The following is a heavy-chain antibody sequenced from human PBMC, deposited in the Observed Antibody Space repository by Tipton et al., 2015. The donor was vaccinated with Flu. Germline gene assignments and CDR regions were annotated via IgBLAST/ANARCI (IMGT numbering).Heavy chain of an antibody. D-gene: IGHD2-15*01. CDR3: ARRVAAVINEYYFDY. CDR1: GFTFSSYS. Sequence: SLRLSCAASGFTFSSYSMNWVRQAPGKGLEWVSSISSSSSYIYYADSVKGRFTISRDNAKNSLYLQMNSLSAEDTAVYYCARRVAAVINEYYFDYWGQGTLVTVSS. CDR2: ISSSSSYI. J-gene: IGHJ4*02. V-gene: IGHV3-21*04.